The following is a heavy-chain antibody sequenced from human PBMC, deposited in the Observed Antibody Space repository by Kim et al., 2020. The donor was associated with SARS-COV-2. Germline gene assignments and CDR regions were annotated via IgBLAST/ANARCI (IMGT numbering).Heavy chain of an antibody. Sequence: SLKSRVTISVDTSRNQFSLKLNSVTAADTAVYYCARPVQESGTYPVAFDSWGQGILVTVSS. D-gene: IGHD3-10*01. CDR3: ARPVQESGTYPVAFDS. V-gene: IGHV4-4*08. J-gene: IGHJ4*02.